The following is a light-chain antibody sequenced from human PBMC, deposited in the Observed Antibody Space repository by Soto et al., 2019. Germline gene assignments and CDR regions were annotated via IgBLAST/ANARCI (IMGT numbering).Light chain of an antibody. CDR1: QSFTTSQ. CDR3: QQYASSPRT. V-gene: IGKV3-20*01. CDR2: GAS. Sequence: EIVLTQSPGTLSLSPGERATLFCRASQSFTTSQLAWYQQKPGQAPRVLIFGASSRATGIPDRFSGSGSGKDFPLTIGRPEPEDSAVYYCQQYASSPRTFGQGTTVEIK. J-gene: IGKJ1*01.